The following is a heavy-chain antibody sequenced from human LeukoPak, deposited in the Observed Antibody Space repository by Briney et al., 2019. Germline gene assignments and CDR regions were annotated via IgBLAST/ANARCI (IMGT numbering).Heavy chain of an antibody. CDR1: GFTFSSYG. CDR2: IRYDGSNK. CDR3: AKGGGGEYYFDY. J-gene: IGHJ4*02. Sequence: GGSLRLSCAASGFTFSSYGMHWVRQAPGKGLEWVAFIRYDGSNKYYADSVKGRFTISRDNSKNTLYLQMNSLRAEDTAAYYCAKGGGGEYYFDYWGQGTLVTVSS. D-gene: IGHD3-16*01. V-gene: IGHV3-30*02.